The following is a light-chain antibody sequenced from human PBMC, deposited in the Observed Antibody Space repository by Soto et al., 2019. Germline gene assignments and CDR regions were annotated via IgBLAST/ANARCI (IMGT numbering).Light chain of an antibody. Sequence: QTVVTQEPSLTVSPGGTVTLTCGFSTGAVTRGTYPNWFQQKPGQAPRALIYSTTHKHSWTPARFSGSLLGGKAALTLSSVQPDDEADYYCLLSYGGAYVFGTGTKLTVL. CDR3: LLSYGGAYV. CDR1: TGAVTRGTY. V-gene: IGLV7-43*01. J-gene: IGLJ1*01. CDR2: STT.